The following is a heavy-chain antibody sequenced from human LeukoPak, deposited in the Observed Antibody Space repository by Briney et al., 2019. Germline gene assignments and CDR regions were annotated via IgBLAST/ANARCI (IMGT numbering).Heavy chain of an antibody. CDR2: IWYDGSNK. D-gene: IGHD2-2*01. V-gene: IGHV3-33*01. J-gene: IGHJ3*02. CDR3: ARDPAIVVVPAYAFDI. Sequence: GGSLRLSCAASGFTFSSYGMHWVRQAPGKGLEWVAVIWYDGSNKYYADSVKGRFTISRDNSKNTLYLQMNSLRAEDTAVYYCARDPAIVVVPAYAFDIWGQGTMVTVSS. CDR1: GFTFSSYG.